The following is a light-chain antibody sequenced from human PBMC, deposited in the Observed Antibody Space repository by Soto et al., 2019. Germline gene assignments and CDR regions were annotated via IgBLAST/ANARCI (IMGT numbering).Light chain of an antibody. CDR2: DTN. J-gene: IGLJ2*01. CDR1: TGAVTSAFF. V-gene: IGLV7-43*01. CDR3: LLYYGGAS. Sequence: QTVVTQEPSLTVSPGGKVTLTCTSSTGAVTSAFFPTWFQQKPGQTPRALIYDTNKKHSWTPARFSGSLLGGKAALTLSGVQPEDEADYSCLLYYGGASFGGGTKLTVL.